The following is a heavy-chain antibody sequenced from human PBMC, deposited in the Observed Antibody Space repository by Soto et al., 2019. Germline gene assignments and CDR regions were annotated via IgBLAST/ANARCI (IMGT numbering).Heavy chain of an antibody. CDR3: AREFDFWSGCSLDY. J-gene: IGHJ4*02. CDR2: IKQDGSET. Sequence: EVQLVESGGGLVQPGGSLRFSCAASGFTFSNYWMSWVRQAPGKGLEWVAKIKQDGSETYYVDSVKGRFTISRDNAKNSLFLQMNSLGAEDTAVYYWAREFDFWSGCSLDYLGQGTLVTVSS. D-gene: IGHD3-3*01. CDR1: GFTFSNYW. V-gene: IGHV3-7*01.